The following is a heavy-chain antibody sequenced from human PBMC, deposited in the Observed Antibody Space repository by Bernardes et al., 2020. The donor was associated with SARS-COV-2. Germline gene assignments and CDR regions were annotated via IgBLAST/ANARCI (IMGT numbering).Heavy chain of an antibody. V-gene: IGHV4-59*01. CDR2: LYHTGST. Sequence: SETLSLTCTFSAASISAYYLSWFRQPPGKGLEWICSLYHTGSTNYNPSLQGRVTISVDTSKNQFSLKLSSVTAAKTAVYYFARVFDYWRQGILVTVSS. CDR3: ARVFDY. CDR1: AASISAYY. J-gene: IGHJ4*01.